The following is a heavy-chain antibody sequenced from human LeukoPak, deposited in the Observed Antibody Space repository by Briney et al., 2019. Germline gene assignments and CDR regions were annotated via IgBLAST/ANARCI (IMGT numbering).Heavy chain of an antibody. CDR3: ARSDYDYVWGSYRFDY. Sequence: PSETLSLTCTVSGGSISYYYWSWIRQPPGKGLEWIGYIYYSGSTNYNPSLKSRVTISVDTSKNQFSLKLSSVTAADTAVYYCARSDYDYVWGSYRFDYWGQGTLVTVSS. D-gene: IGHD3-16*02. V-gene: IGHV4-59*01. CDR1: GGSISYYY. CDR2: IYYSGST. J-gene: IGHJ4*02.